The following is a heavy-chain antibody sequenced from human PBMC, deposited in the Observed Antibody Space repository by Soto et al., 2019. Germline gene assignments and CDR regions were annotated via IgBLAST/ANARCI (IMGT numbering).Heavy chain of an antibody. D-gene: IGHD3-10*01. V-gene: IGHV3-23*01. Sequence: PGGSLRLSCAASGFTFSSYAMSWVRQAPGKGLEWVSAISGSGGSTYYADSVKGRFTISRDNSKNTLYLQMNSLRAEDTAVYYCAKGSGLGGHYYYGMDVWGQGTTVTVSS. CDR1: GFTFSSYA. CDR2: ISGSGGST. J-gene: IGHJ6*02. CDR3: AKGSGLGGHYYYGMDV.